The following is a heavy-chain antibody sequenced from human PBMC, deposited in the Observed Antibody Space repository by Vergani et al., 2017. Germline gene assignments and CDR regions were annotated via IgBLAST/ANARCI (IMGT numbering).Heavy chain of an antibody. D-gene: IGHD6-19*01. CDR1: GGSISSYY. Sequence: QVQLQESGPGLVKPSETLSLTCTVSGGSISSYYWSWIRQPPGKGLEWIGYIYYSGSTNYNPSLKSRVTISVDTSKNQFSLKLSSVTAADTAVYYCARDXGGWTNYYNYGMDVGGQGTTVTVSS. V-gene: IGHV4-59*01. J-gene: IGHJ6*02. CDR2: IYYSGST. CDR3: ARDXGGWTNYYNYGMDV.